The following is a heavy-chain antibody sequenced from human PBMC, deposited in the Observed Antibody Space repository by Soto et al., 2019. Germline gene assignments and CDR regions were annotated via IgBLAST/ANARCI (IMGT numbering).Heavy chain of an antibody. Sequence: EVRLVESGGALVQPGGSLRLSCAASGVTLGAYWMNWIRQAPGKGLEWVANIGQDGSETNYVDSAKGRFTISRDNARNSLYLQMSDLRVEDTALHFCAGGIGWESEIWGPGTHVTVSS. V-gene: IGHV3-7*05. CDR2: IGQDGSET. CDR1: GVTLGAYW. J-gene: IGHJ4*02. D-gene: IGHD6-19*01. CDR3: AGGIGWESEI.